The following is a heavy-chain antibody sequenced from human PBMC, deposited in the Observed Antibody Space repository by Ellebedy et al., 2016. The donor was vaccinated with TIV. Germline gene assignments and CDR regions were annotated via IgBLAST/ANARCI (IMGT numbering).Heavy chain of an antibody. CDR2: IKSKTDGGAA. Sequence: GESLKISCAASGFTFSNAWMNWVRQAPGKGLEWVGRIKSKTDGGAADYPAPVKGRFTISRADSKNTLYLQMNSLKTEDTAVYFCTTVYRYNYDSVWGQGTLVTVSS. CDR3: TTVYRYNYDSV. J-gene: IGHJ4*02. D-gene: IGHD5-18*01. CDR1: GFTFSNAW. V-gene: IGHV3-15*01.